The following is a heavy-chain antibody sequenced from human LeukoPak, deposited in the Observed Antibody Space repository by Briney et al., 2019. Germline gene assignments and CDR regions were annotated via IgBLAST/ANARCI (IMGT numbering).Heavy chain of an antibody. Sequence: GGSLRLSCAASGFTFSSYAMSWVRQAPGKGLEWVSAISGSGGSTYYADSVKGRFTISRDNPKNTLYLQMNSLRAEDTAVYYCAKRASGYSSSWYRGADYWGQGTLVTVSS. D-gene: IGHD6-13*01. CDR2: ISGSGGST. CDR3: AKRASGYSSSWYRGADY. J-gene: IGHJ4*02. V-gene: IGHV3-23*01. CDR1: GFTFSSYA.